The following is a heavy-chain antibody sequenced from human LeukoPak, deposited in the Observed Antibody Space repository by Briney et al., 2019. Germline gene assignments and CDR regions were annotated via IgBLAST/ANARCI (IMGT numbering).Heavy chain of an antibody. V-gene: IGHV4-34*01. J-gene: IGHJ4*02. CDR3: ARARERIQLWSSIRGYFDY. CDR2: INHSRST. Sequence: SETLSLTCAVYGGSFSGYYWSWIRQPPGKGLEWIGEINHSRSTNYNPSLKSRVTISVDTSKNQFSLKLSSVTAADTAVYYCARARERIQLWSSIRGYFDYWGQGTLVTVSS. CDR1: GGSFSGYY. D-gene: IGHD5-18*01.